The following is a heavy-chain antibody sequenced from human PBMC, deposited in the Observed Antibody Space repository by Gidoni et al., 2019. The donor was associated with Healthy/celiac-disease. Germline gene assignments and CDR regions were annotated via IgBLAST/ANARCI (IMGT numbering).Heavy chain of an antibody. D-gene: IGHD3-3*01. CDR1: GGTFSSYA. Sequence: QVQLVQSGAAVKKPGSSVKVSCKASGGTFSSYAISWVRQAPGQGLEWMGGIIPIFGTANYAQKVQGRVTITADESTSTAYMELSSLRSEDTAVYYCARVGESSTIFGEFYYGMDVWGQGTTVTVSS. CDR3: ARVGESSTIFGEFYYGMDV. V-gene: IGHV1-69*01. J-gene: IGHJ6*02. CDR2: IIPIFGTA.